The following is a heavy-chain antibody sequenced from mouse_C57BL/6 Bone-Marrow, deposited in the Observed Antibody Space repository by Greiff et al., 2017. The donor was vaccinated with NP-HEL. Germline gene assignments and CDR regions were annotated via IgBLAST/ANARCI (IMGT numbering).Heavy chain of an antibody. Sequence: DVQLQESGTVLARPGASVKMSCKTSGYTFTSYWMHWVKQRPGQGLGWIGAIYPGNSDTSYNQKFKGKAKLTAVTSASTAYMELSSLTNEDSAVYYCTRMATVVPYYAMDYWGQGTSVTVSS. J-gene: IGHJ4*01. CDR2: IYPGNSDT. V-gene: IGHV1-5*01. CDR3: TRMATVVPYYAMDY. D-gene: IGHD1-1*01. CDR1: GYTFTSYW.